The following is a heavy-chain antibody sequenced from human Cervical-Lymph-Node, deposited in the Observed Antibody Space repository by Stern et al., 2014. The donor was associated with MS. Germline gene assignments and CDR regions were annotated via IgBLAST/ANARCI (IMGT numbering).Heavy chain of an antibody. CDR2: IIPIFGTA. CDR1: GGTFRSYA. J-gene: IGHJ4*02. CDR3: ARRHDYGDFFDY. D-gene: IGHD4-17*01. Sequence: VQLVESGAEVKKPGSSVKVSCKASGGTFRSYAISWVRQAPGQGLEWMGGIIPIFGTANYAQKFQGRVTITADESTSTAYMELSSLRSEDTAVYYCARRHDYGDFFDYWGQGTLVTVSS. V-gene: IGHV1-69*01.